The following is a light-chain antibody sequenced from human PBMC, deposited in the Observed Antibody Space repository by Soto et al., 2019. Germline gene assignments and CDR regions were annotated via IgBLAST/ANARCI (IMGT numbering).Light chain of an antibody. CDR2: GNN. J-gene: IGLJ2*01. Sequence: QSVLTQPPSVSGAPGQRVTISCTGSSSNIGAGYDVHWYQQHPGTAPKLLIYGNNNRPSGVPDRFSGSKSGTSASLAITGLQAEDEADYYCQSYDSSLSGVVFGGGTKLTVL. CDR3: QSYDSSLSGVV. V-gene: IGLV1-40*01. CDR1: SSNIGAGYD.